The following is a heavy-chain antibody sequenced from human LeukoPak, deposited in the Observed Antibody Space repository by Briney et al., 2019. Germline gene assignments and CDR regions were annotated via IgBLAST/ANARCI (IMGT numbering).Heavy chain of an antibody. Sequence: PGGSLRLSCAASGFTFSSYAMSWVRQAPGKGLERVSAISGSGGSTYYADSVKGRFAISRDNSKNTLYLQMNSLRAEDTAVYYCAKVGMATTGVDYWGQGTLVTVSS. CDR3: AKVGMATTGVDY. CDR2: ISGSGGST. D-gene: IGHD5-24*01. CDR1: GFTFSSYA. V-gene: IGHV3-23*01. J-gene: IGHJ4*02.